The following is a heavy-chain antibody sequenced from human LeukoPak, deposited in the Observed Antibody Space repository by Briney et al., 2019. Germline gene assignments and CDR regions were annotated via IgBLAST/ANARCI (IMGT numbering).Heavy chain of an antibody. V-gene: IGHV4-38-2*02. CDR3: TRVVTSGSYTLDS. CDR1: GSSITTAFY. J-gene: IGHJ4*01. CDR2: IYHSGST. Sequence: SETLSLTCTVSGSSITTAFYWGWIRQPPGKGLEWIGSIYHSGSTSYNPSLKSRVTISVHTSKNQFSLKLSSVTAADTAVYYCTRVVTSGSYTLDSWGHGTLVTVSS. D-gene: IGHD3-3*01.